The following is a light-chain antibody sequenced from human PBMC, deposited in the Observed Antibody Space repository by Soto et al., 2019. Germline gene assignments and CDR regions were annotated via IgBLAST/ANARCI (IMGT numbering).Light chain of an antibody. CDR3: QQYDNLPFT. CDR1: QDISND. CDR2: DAS. Sequence: DIQMTQSPSSLSASVGDRVTITCQASQDISNDLNWYQQKAGKAPKLLIYDASNLETGVPSRFSASGSGTDFIFTISSLQPEDIATYYFQQYDNLPFTLGPWTQVDIK. J-gene: IGKJ3*01. V-gene: IGKV1-33*01.